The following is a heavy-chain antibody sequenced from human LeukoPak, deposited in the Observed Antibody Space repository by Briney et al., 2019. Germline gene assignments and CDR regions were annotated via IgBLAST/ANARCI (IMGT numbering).Heavy chain of an antibody. CDR2: INHSGST. J-gene: IGHJ4*02. V-gene: IGHV4-34*01. D-gene: IGHD6-13*01. CDR1: GGSFSGYY. CDR3: ARARGSSSYAPFDY. Sequence: SETLSLTCAVYGGSFSGYYWSRIRQPPGKGLEWIGEINHSGSTNYNPSLKSRVTMSVDTSKNQFSLKLSSVTAADTAVYYCARARGSSSYAPFDYWGQGTLVTVSS.